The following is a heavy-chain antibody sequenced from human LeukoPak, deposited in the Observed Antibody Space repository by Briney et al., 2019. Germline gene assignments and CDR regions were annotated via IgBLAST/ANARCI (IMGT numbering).Heavy chain of an antibody. J-gene: IGHJ3*02. V-gene: IGHV1-46*01. CDR3: ARVKSKAVAGPDAFDI. CDR2: INPSGGST. D-gene: IGHD6-19*01. CDR1: GYTFTSYY. Sequence: ASVKVSCKASGYTFTSYYMHWVRQAPGQGLGWMGIINPSGGSTSYAQKFQGRVTMTRDTSTSTVYMELSSLRSEDTAVYYCARVKSKAVAGPDAFDIWGQGTMVTVSS.